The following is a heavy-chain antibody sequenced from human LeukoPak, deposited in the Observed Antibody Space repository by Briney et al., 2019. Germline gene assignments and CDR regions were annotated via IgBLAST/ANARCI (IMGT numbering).Heavy chain of an antibody. CDR1: GFTFSSYA. D-gene: IGHD6-19*01. CDR3: AKGSSGWHPTGVFDY. Sequence: GGSLRLSCAASGFTFSSYAMSWVRQAPGKGLKWVSAISGSGGSTYYADSVKGRFTISRDNSKNTLYLQMNSLRAEDTAVYYCAKGSSGWHPTGVFDYWGQGTLVTVSS. J-gene: IGHJ4*02. CDR2: ISGSGGST. V-gene: IGHV3-23*01.